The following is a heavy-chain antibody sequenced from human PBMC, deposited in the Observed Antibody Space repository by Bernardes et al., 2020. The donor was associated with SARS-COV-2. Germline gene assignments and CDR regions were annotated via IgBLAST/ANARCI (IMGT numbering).Heavy chain of an antibody. V-gene: IGHV5-10-1*01. CDR1: GYTFTNYW. CDR2: IDPSDSYT. J-gene: IGHJ4*02. CDR3: ARQHDYGDLDWDY. Sequence: GESLKISCKGSGYTFTNYWISWVRQMPGKGLEWMGRIDPSDSYTNYSPSFQGHVTISADKSISTAYLQWSSLKASDTAMYYCARQHDYGDLDWDYWGQGTLVTVSS. D-gene: IGHD4-17*01.